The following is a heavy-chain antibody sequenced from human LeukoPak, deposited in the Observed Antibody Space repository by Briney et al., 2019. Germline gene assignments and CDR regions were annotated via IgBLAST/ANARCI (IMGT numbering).Heavy chain of an antibody. CDR2: IYYSGST. CDR1: GGSISSSSYY. Sequence: SETLSLTCTVSGGSISSSSYYWGWIRQPPGKGLEWIGSIYYSGSTYYNPSLKSRVTISVDTSKNQFSLKLSSVTAADTAVYYCARVGLYYFDSSGYYNPDGFDIWGQGTMVTVSS. D-gene: IGHD3-22*01. J-gene: IGHJ3*02. CDR3: ARVGLYYFDSSGYYNPDGFDI. V-gene: IGHV4-39*07.